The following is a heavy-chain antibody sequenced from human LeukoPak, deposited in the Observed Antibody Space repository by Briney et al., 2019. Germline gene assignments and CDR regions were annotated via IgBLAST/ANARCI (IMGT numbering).Heavy chain of an antibody. CDR3: ARRDYYDTSGPDLGWFDP. CDR1: GDSVSSNSAA. V-gene: IGHV6-1*01. Sequence: SQTLSLTCAISGDSVSSNSAAWNWIRQSPSRGLEWLGRTYYRSKWYNDYAVSVKSRITINPDTSKNQFSLKLNSVAAADTAVYYCARRDYYDTSGPDLGWFDPWGQGTLVTVSS. D-gene: IGHD3-22*01. J-gene: IGHJ5*02. CDR2: TYYRSKWYN.